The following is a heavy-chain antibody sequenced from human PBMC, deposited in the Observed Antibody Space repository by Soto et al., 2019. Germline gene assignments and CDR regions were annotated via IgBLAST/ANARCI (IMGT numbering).Heavy chain of an antibody. CDR3: VKGRGSYFVYFGLDV. D-gene: IGHD1-26*01. J-gene: IGHJ6*02. Sequence: EVQLVESGGGLVQPGRTLRLSCVASGFTFDDYAMHWVRQTPGKGLEWVSSIDWNGGSTAYADSVKGRFTISRDNARNSLYLQMSSLRPEDTALYYCVKGRGSYFVYFGLDVWGQGTTVTVSS. CDR2: IDWNGGST. V-gene: IGHV3-9*01. CDR1: GFTFDDYA.